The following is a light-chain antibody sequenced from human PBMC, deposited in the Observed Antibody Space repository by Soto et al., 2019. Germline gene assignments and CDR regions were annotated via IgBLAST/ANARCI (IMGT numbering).Light chain of an antibody. V-gene: IGKV3-20*01. J-gene: IGKJ4*01. CDR2: ATS. Sequence: EIVLTQSPGTLSLSPGERATLSCRATQSFTTTYLAWYQQKPGQAPRLLIYATSTRSTGIPDRFSGSGSGTDFTLTISRLDPEDSAVYYCQQYGGSPPLTFGGGTKVES. CDR3: QQYGGSPPLT. CDR1: QSFTTTY.